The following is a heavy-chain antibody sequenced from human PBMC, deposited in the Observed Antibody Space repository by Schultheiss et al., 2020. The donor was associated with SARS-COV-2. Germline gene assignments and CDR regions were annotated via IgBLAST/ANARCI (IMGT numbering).Heavy chain of an antibody. CDR1: GGSFSGYY. Sequence: SETLSLTCAVYGGSFSGYYWSWIRQPPGKGLEWIGSIYYSGSTYYNPSLKSRVTISVDTSKNQFSLKLSSVTAADTAVYYCARSENSYGSFDYWGQGTLVTVAS. J-gene: IGHJ4*02. CDR2: IYYSGST. V-gene: IGHV4-34*01. D-gene: IGHD5-18*01. CDR3: ARSENSYGSFDY.